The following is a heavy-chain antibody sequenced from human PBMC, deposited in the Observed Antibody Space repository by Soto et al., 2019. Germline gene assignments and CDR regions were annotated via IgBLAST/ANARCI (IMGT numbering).Heavy chain of an antibody. CDR3: ARDRVRADY. J-gene: IGHJ4*02. V-gene: IGHV3-33*01. CDR1: GFTFSNYG. CDR2: IWYDGSNK. D-gene: IGHD3-10*01. Sequence: QVKLVESGGGVVQPGRSLRLSCAASGFTFSNYGMQWVRQSPGKGLEWLADIWYDGSNKYYADSVKGRFTISRDNSKNTLDLQMNNLRVDDTAVYYCARDRVRADYWGQGTLVTVSS.